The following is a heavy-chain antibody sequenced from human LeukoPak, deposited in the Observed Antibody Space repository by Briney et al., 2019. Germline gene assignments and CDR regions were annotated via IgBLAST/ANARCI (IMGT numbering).Heavy chain of an antibody. CDR2: IYYSGST. CDR3: ARDRKWFDP. J-gene: IGHJ5*02. CDR1: GGSISSSSYS. V-gene: IGHV4-39*07. Sequence: SETLSLTCTVSGGSISSSSYSWGWIRQPPGKGLEWIGSIYYSGSTYYNPSLKSRVTISVDTSKNQFSLKLSSVTAADTAVYYCARDRKWFDPWGQGTLVTVSS. D-gene: IGHD1-14*01.